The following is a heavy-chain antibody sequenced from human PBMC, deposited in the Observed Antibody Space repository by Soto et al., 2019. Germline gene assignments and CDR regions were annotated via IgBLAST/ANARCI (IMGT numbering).Heavy chain of an antibody. V-gene: IGHV1-46*03. CDR3: ARVPDIVVVPELYGMDV. D-gene: IGHD2-2*01. Sequence: QVQLVQSGAEVKKPGASVKVSCKASGYTFTSYYMHWVRQAPGQGLEWMGIINPSGGSTSYAQKFQGRVTMTRDTSTRTVYMELSSLRSEDTAVYYCARVPDIVVVPELYGMDVWGQGTTVTVSS. CDR1: GYTFTSYY. CDR2: INPSGGST. J-gene: IGHJ6*02.